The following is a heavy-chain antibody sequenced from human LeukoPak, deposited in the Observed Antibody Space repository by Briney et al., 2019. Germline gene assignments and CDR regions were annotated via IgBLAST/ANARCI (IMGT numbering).Heavy chain of an antibody. CDR2: INSDGSST. Sequence: GGSLRLSCAASGFTFSSYWMHWVRQAPGKGLVWVSRINSDGSSTSYADSVKGRFTISRDTSKNTLYLQMQSLRPDDTAVYYCAKDWGRNYYKTFDNFGLVDFWGQGTLVTVSS. J-gene: IGHJ4*02. CDR3: AKDWGRNYYKTFDNFGLVDF. D-gene: IGHD3-10*01. V-gene: IGHV3-74*01. CDR1: GFTFSSYW.